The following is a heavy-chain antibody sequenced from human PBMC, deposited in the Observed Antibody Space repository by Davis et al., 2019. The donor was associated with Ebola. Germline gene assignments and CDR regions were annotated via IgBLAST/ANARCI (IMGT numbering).Heavy chain of an antibody. V-gene: IGHV3-23*01. CDR3: ARSGLSFGVVKYHYGMDV. CDR1: VITFSSYA. Sequence: GESLKISCADSVITFSSYAMTWVRQAPGKGLEWVSALSGSGGTTYYAGSVQGRFTVSRDNSKKTMYLQMNSLRAEDTAVYYCARSGLSFGVVKYHYGMDVWGKGTTVTVSS. CDR2: LSGSGGTT. D-gene: IGHD3-3*01. J-gene: IGHJ6*04.